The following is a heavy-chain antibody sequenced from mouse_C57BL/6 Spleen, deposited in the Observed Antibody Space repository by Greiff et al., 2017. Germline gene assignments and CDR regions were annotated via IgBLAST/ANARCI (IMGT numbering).Heavy chain of an antibody. Sequence: QVQLQQSGAELARPGASVKLSCKASGYTFTSYGIRWVKQRTGKGLEWIGEIYPRSGNTYYNEKFKGKATLSADKSSSTAYMELRSLTSEDSAVYFCARDWEEYDDYWGQGTTLTVSS. J-gene: IGHJ2*01. CDR3: ARDWEEYDDY. D-gene: IGHD2-14*01. CDR2: IYPRSGNT. CDR1: GYTFTSYG. V-gene: IGHV1-81*01.